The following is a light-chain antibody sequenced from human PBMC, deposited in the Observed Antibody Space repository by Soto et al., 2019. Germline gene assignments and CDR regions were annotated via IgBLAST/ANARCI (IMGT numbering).Light chain of an antibody. CDR2: WAS. CDR3: QQDYSTPPCT. J-gene: IGKJ1*01. Sequence: DIVMTQSPDSLAVSLGERATINCKSSQSVLYSSNNKNYLAWYQQKPGQPPKLLISWASTRESGVPDRFSGSGSGTDFTLTISSLQAEDVAVYYCQQDYSTPPCTFGQGTKVEIK. V-gene: IGKV4-1*01. CDR1: QSVLYSSNNKNY.